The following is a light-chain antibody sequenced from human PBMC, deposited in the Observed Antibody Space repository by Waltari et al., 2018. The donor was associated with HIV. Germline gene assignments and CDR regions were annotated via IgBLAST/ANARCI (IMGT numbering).Light chain of an antibody. V-gene: IGKV2-28*01. CDR1: QSLLFSSGNYH. CDR3: MQALQTPIT. CDR2: LAS. Sequence: DIVMTQSPLSLSVTPGEPASISCRSSQSLLFSSGNYHFDWYLQKAGQSPQVLIYLASNRASGVPDRFSGSGSGTDFTLKISRVEAEDVGVYYCMQALQTPITFGQGTRLEIK. J-gene: IGKJ5*01.